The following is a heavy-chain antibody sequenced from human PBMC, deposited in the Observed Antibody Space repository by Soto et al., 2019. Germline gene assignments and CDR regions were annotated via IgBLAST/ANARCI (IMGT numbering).Heavy chain of an antibody. CDR3: AGDRGTGTTLDY. V-gene: IGHV3-30-3*01. CDR1: GFTFSSYA. Sequence: QVQLVESGGGVVQPGRSLRLSCAASGFTFSSYAMHWVRQAPGKGLEWVAVISYDGSNKYYADSVKGRFTISRDNSKNTRYLQMTSLRAEDTAVYYGAGDRGTGTTLDYWGQGTLVPVSS. CDR2: ISYDGSNK. J-gene: IGHJ4*02. D-gene: IGHD1-7*01.